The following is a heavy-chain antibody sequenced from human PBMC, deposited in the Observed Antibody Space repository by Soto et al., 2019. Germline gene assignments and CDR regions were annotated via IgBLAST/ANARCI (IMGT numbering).Heavy chain of an antibody. CDR3: ARVPYLSSSWYGIVHWFDP. CDR1: GGTFSSYS. CDR2: IIPIFGTA. Sequence: SVKVSCKSSGGTFSSYSISWVRQAPGQGLECMGGIIPIFGTANYAQKFQGRVTITADESTSTAYMELSSLRSEDTAVYYCARVPYLSSSWYGIVHWFDPWGQGTLVTVSS. V-gene: IGHV1-69*13. D-gene: IGHD6-13*01. J-gene: IGHJ5*02.